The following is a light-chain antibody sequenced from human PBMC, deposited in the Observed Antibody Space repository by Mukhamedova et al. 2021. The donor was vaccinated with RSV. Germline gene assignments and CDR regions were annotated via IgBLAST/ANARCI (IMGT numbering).Light chain of an antibody. CDR3: SSYTSSSTLNWV. CDR2: DVS. J-gene: IGLJ3*02. Sequence: MIYDVSNRPSGVSNRFSGSKSGNTASLTISGLQAEDEADYYCSSYTSSSTLNWVFGGGTKLTVL. V-gene: IGLV2-14*03.